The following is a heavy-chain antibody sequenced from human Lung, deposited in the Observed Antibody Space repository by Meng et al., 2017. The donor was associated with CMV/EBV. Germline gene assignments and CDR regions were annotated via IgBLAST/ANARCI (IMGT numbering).Heavy chain of an antibody. CDR1: GFTFSSYG. Sequence: GESXKISCAASGFTFSSYGMHWVRQAPGKGLEWVAFIRYDGSNKYYADSVKGRFTISRDNSKNTLYLQRNSLRAEDTGVYYCAKGGDYDSSGDYGGQGTLVTISS. J-gene: IGHJ4*02. D-gene: IGHD3-22*01. CDR3: AKGGDYDSSGDY. CDR2: IRYDGSNK. V-gene: IGHV3-30*02.